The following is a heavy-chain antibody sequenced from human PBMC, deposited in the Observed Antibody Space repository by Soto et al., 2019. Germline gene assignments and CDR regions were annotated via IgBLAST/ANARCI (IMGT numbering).Heavy chain of an antibody. CDR1: GYTFTSYA. D-gene: IGHD2-2*01. V-gene: IGHV1-3*01. CDR2: INAGNGNT. CDR3: ARAAREKYCSSTSCYAFDI. Sequence: ASVKVSCKASGYTFTSYAMHWVRQAPGQRLEWMGWINAGNGNTKYSQKFQGRVTITRDTSASTAYMELSSLRSEDTAVYYCARAAREKYCSSTSCYAFDIWGQGTMVTVSS. J-gene: IGHJ3*02.